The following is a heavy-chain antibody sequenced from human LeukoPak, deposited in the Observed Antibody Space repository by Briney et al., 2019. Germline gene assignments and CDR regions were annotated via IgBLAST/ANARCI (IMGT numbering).Heavy chain of an antibody. CDR1: GFTFSSYG. CDR3: AKKGSGWFFDY. D-gene: IGHD6-19*01. Sequence: GRSLRLSCAASGFTFSSYGLHWVRQAPGKGLEWVAAIWYDGSNKYYADSVKGRFTISRDNTKNTLYLQMNSLRAEDTAVYYCAKKGSGWFFDYWGQGTLVTVSS. CDR2: IWYDGSNK. J-gene: IGHJ4*02. V-gene: IGHV3-33*06.